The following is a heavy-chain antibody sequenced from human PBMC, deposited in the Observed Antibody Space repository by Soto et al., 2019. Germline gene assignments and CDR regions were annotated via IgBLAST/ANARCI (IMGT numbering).Heavy chain of an antibody. CDR2: IYSCGST. CDR3: ARDQGGQSGNFIFDH. J-gene: IGHJ4*02. Sequence: PGGSLRLSCAASGFTVSSNYMSWVRQAPGKGLEWVSVIYSCGSTYYADSVKGRFTISRDNSKNTLFLQMNSLRADDTAVYYCARDQGGQSGNFIFDHWGQGALVTVSS. V-gene: IGHV3-66*03. D-gene: IGHD1-26*01. CDR1: GFTVSSNY.